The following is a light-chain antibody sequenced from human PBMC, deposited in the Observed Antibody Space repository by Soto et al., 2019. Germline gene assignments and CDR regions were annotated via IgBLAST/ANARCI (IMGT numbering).Light chain of an antibody. CDR1: QGISSY. V-gene: IGKV1-9*01. CDR2: AAS. Sequence: DIQLTQSPSFLSASVGDRVTITFRASQGISSYLAWYQQKPGKAPKLLIYAASTLQSGVPSRFSGSGSGTEFTHTNSSLQPEDFATYYCQQLNSYPPGLTFGGGTKVEIK. J-gene: IGKJ4*01. CDR3: QQLNSYPPGLT.